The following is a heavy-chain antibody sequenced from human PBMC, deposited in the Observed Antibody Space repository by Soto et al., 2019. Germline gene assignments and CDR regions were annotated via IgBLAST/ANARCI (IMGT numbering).Heavy chain of an antibody. Sequence: APVKVSCKTSAYSFCDYYIHWVRQAPEQGLEWLGWIKLNDGGTNSPRKFQGRLTMTRDKSITTVYMELSRLRSDDTAVYFCVRDAPSHQSIFDLWGPGTLVTVSS. V-gene: IGHV1-2*02. CDR2: IKLNDGGT. CDR1: AYSFCDYY. J-gene: IGHJ4*02. D-gene: IGHD2-2*01. CDR3: VRDAPSHQSIFDL.